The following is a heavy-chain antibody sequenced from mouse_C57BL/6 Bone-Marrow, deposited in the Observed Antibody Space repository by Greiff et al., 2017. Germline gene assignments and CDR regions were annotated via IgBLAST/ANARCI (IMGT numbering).Heavy chain of an antibody. CDR3: ASSGMWPPGGY. CDR1: GYTFTSYG. CDR2: IYPSSGNT. J-gene: IGHJ2*01. Sequence: VQLQQSGAELARPGASVKLSCKASGYTFTSYGISWVKQRTGQGLEWIGEIYPSSGNTYYNEKFKGKATLTADKSSSTAYMELRSLTSEDSAVYFCASSGMWPPGGYWGQGTTLTVSS. V-gene: IGHV1-81*01. D-gene: IGHD3-1*01.